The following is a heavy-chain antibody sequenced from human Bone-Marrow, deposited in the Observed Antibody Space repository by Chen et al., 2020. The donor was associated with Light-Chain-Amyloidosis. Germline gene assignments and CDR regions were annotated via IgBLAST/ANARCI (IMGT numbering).Heavy chain of an antibody. CDR3: ARGGLDH. V-gene: IGHV4-34*01. CDR2: INRSGST. CDR1: GGSISGYY. J-gene: IGHJ4*02. Sequence: QVQLQQWGAGLLKPSETLSLTCAVHGGSISGYYWNWLSQSPGKGLEWIGEINRSGSTNYNPSLKSRVTMSVDTSKNQFSLKVNSVTAADTAVYYCARGGLDHWGQGTLVTVSS.